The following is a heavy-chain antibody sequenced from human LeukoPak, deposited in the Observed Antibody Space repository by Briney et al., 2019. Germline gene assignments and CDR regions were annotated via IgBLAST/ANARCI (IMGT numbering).Heavy chain of an antibody. CDR3: AREVAAGLDY. V-gene: IGHV4-39*02. CDR2: IYYSGST. CDR1: GGSISSSSYY. J-gene: IGHJ4*02. D-gene: IGHD6-13*01. Sequence: SETLSLTCTVSGGSISSSSYYWGWIRQPPGKGLEWIGSIYYSGSTYYNPSLKSRVTISVDTSKNQFSLKLSSVTAADTAVYYCAREVAAGLDYWGQGTQVTVSS.